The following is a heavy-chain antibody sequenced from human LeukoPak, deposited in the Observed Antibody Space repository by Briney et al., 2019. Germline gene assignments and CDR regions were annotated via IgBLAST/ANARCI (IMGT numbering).Heavy chain of an antibody. CDR2: IYSGGST. D-gene: IGHD4-17*01. CDR3: ARDSPTDWFFDL. J-gene: IGHJ2*01. Sequence: PGGSLRLSCAASGFTFSSYAMHWVRQAPGKGLEWVSVIYSGGSTYYADSVKGRFTISRDNSKNTLYLQMNSLRAEDTAVYYCARDSPTDWFFDLWGRGTLVTVSP. V-gene: IGHV3-66*01. CDR1: GFTFSSYA.